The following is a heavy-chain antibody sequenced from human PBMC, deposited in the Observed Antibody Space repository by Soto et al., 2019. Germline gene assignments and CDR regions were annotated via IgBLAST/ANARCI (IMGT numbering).Heavy chain of an antibody. CDR1: GGTFSSYA. CDR2: VIPILGTA. Sequence: QVQLVQSGAEVKKPGSSVKVSCKASGGTFSSYAISWVRQAPGQGREWIGGVIPILGTANYAQKFQGRVKITADESTRTAYMELSSLRPEDTAVYYCARGQYYYGSGSYYNTFDYWGQGTLVTVSS. V-gene: IGHV1-69*12. D-gene: IGHD3-10*01. J-gene: IGHJ4*02. CDR3: ARGQYYYGSGSYYNTFDY.